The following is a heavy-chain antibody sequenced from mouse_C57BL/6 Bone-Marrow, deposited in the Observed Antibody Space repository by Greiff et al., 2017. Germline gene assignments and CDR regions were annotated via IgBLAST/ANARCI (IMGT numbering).Heavy chain of an antibody. V-gene: IGHV14-4*01. CDR3: TTWPPLPYCFDY. CDR1: GFNIKDDY. Sequence: VQLKASGAELVRPGASVKLSCTASGFNIKDDYMPWVKPRPEQGLEWIGWIVPENGDTESASKFQGKATITADTSSNTAYLQLCSLTSDDTSVNYCTTWPPLPYCFDYWGQGTTLTVSS. CDR2: IVPENGDT. J-gene: IGHJ2*01. D-gene: IGHD5-1*01.